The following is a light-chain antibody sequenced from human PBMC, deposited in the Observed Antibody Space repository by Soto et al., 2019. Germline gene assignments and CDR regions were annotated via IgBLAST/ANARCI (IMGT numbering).Light chain of an antibody. J-gene: IGKJ1*01. CDR3: QQYENWPRT. Sequence: EIVLTPSPATLSLSPVERATLSCRASQSVSNNYLAWYQQKPGQAPRLLIYGASTRATGIPARFSGSGSGTEFTLTISSLESDDFAVYYCQQYENWPRTFGQGTKV. CDR1: QSVSNN. V-gene: IGKV3-15*01. CDR2: GAS.